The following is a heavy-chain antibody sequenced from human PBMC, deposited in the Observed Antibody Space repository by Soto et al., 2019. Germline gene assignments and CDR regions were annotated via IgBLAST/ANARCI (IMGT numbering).Heavy chain of an antibody. J-gene: IGHJ1*01. CDR3: ARDLLHYDILTGFN. CDR2: IYSGGST. V-gene: IGHV3-66*01. Sequence: EVQLVESGGGLVQPGGSLRLSCAASGFTVSSNYMSWVRQAPGKGLEWVSVIYSGGSTYYADSVKGRFTISRYNSKNTLYLQMNSLRAEDTAVYYCARDLLHYDILTGFNWGQGTLVTVSS. CDR1: GFTVSSNY. D-gene: IGHD3-9*01.